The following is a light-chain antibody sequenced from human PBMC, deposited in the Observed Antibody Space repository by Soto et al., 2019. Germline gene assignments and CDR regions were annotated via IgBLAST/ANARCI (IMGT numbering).Light chain of an antibody. V-gene: IGLV2-14*03. CDR1: SSDVGAYNY. CDR3: SSYTSASTFYV. Sequence: QSVLTQPASVSGSPGQSITISCTGTSSDVGAYNYVSWYQQHPGKAPKLMIYDVSDRPSGVSNRFSGSKSGNRASLTISGLQAEDEADYYCSSYTSASTFYVFGTGTQLTVL. J-gene: IGLJ1*01. CDR2: DVS.